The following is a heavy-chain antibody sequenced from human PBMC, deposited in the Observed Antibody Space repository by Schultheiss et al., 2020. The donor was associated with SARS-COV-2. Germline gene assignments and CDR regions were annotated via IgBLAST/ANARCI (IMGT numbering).Heavy chain of an antibody. Sequence: ESLKISCAASGFTFPDAWMSWVRQAPGKGLEWIGEINHSGSTNYNPSLKSRVTISVDTSKHQFSLKMSSVTAADTAVYYCARETGYSSSCYGYWGQGTLVTGSS. D-gene: IGHD6-13*01. CDR2: INHSGST. CDR3: ARETGYSSSCYGY. CDR1: GFTFPDAW. J-gene: IGHJ4*02. V-gene: IGHV4-34*01.